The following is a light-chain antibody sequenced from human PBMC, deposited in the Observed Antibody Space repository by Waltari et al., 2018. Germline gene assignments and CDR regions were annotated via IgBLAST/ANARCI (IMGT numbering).Light chain of an antibody. CDR3: CSYAGRNIYV. CDR1: SIDVGSYNL. V-gene: IGLV2-23*01. Sequence: QSALTQPASVSGSPGQSVTISCTGSSIDVGSYNLVSWYQQYPGKAPKLILYEGSKRPSGVSSRFSGSRSGNTASLTISGLQTEDEADYHCCSYAGRNIYVFGTGTKVTVL. J-gene: IGLJ1*01. CDR2: EGS.